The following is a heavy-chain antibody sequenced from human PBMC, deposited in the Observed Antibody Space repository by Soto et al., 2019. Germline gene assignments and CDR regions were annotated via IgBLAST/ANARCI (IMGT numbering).Heavy chain of an antibody. CDR1: GGSISSSSYY. J-gene: IGHJ3*02. D-gene: IGHD3-16*02. V-gene: IGHV4-39*01. Sequence: QLQLQESGPGLVKPSETLSLTCTVSGGSISSSSYYWGWIRQPPGKGLEWIGSIYYSGSTYYNPSLKGRVTLSVDTSKNQFSLKLSSVTAADTAVYYCARLARYDAFDIWGQGTMVTVSS. CDR2: IYYSGST. CDR3: ARLARYDAFDI.